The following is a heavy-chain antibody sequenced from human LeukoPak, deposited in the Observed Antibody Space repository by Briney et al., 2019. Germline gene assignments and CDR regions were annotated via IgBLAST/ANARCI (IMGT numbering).Heavy chain of an antibody. CDR1: GGSISSSSYY. V-gene: IGHV4-39*07. D-gene: IGHD4-17*01. CDR3: AREWDGDGSYDY. J-gene: IGHJ4*02. CDR2: IYYSGST. Sequence: SETLSLTCTVSGGSISSSSYYWGWIRQPPGKGLEWIGSIYYSGSTYYNPSLKSRVTISVDTSKNQFSLKLSSVTAADTAVYYCAREWDGDGSYDYWGQGTLVTVSS.